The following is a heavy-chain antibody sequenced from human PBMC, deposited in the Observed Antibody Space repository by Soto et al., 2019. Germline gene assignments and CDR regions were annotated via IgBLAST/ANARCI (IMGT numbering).Heavy chain of an antibody. CDR3: EGGDSMVRGVLLGAFDI. Sequence: QVQLVQSGAEVKKPGASVKVSCKASGYTFTSYAMHWVRQATGQRLEWMGWINAGNGNTKYSQKFQGIVNITRDTSASTACLELSSLRSEDTAVYYCEGGDSMVRGVLLGAFDIWGHGTMVTVSS. V-gene: IGHV1-3*01. J-gene: IGHJ3*02. CDR2: INAGNGNT. CDR1: GYTFTSYA. D-gene: IGHD3-10*01.